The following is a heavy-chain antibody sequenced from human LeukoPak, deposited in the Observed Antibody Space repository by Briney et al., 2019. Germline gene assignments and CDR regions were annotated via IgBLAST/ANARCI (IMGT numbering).Heavy chain of an antibody. CDR2: IKQDGSEI. CDR1: GFTFSNYW. CDR3: ARHRKWKPFDN. Sequence: PGGSLRLSCAASGFTFSNYWMTWVRQAPGKGLEWVATIKQDGSEIFYVDSVKGQFTISRDNAKNSLYLQMSSLRAEDTAFYYCARHRKWKPFDNWGQGTLLTVSS. D-gene: IGHD1-26*01. V-gene: IGHV3-7*01. J-gene: IGHJ4*02.